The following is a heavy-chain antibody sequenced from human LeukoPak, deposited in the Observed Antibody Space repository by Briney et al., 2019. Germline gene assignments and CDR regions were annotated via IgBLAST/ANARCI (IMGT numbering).Heavy chain of an antibody. CDR3: ARSPRYQYCSGGSCYSHYLDY. V-gene: IGHV4-39*01. J-gene: IGHJ4*02. D-gene: IGHD2-15*01. CDR2: VYYSGST. CDR1: GGSISSGSYY. Sequence: PSEALSLTCTVSGGSISSGSYYWGYIRQPPQKGLEWIGSVYYSGSTYYNPSLKSRVTISVDTSKNQFSLKLSSVTAADTAVYYCARSPRYQYCSGGSCYSHYLDYWGQGTLVTVSS.